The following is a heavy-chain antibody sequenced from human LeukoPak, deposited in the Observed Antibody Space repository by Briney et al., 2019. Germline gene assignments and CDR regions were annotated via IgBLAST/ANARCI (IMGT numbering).Heavy chain of an antibody. CDR3: ARDLGISGWYAPPLGYFDY. J-gene: IGHJ4*02. CDR2: INSNSADT. CDR1: GYSFIDYY. Sequence: ASVKVSCKTSGYSFIDYYIHWVRQAPGQGLEWMGWINSNSADTNYAQNFQGRVTMTRDTSISTAYMELSRLRSDDTAVYYCARDLGISGWYAPPLGYFDYWGQGTLVTVSS. D-gene: IGHD6-19*01. V-gene: IGHV1-2*02.